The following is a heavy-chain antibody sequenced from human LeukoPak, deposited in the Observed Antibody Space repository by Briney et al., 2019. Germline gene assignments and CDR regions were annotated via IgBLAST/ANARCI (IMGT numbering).Heavy chain of an antibody. CDR3: ARGGYDSSGYKAPNFDY. CDR2: IYYSGST. V-gene: IGHV4-39*01. CDR1: GGSINSSSYY. D-gene: IGHD3-22*01. Sequence: SETLSLTCTVSGGSINSSSYYWGWIRQPPGKGLEWIGSIYYSGSTYYNPSLKSRVTISVDTSKNQFSLKLSSVTAADTAVYYCARGGYDSSGYKAPNFDYWGQGTLVTVSS. J-gene: IGHJ4*02.